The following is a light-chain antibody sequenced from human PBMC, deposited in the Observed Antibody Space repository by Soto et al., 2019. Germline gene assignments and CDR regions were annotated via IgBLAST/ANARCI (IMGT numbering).Light chain of an antibody. CDR2: GAS. Sequence: EIVMTQSPATLSVSPGERATLSCRASQSVGSNLAWYQHKLGHTPRLLIYGASIRATGIPPRFSGSGSGTEFTLTISSLQYGDFLFYYCQNYSTLPTLGHGTRLEIK. CDR1: QSVGSN. J-gene: IGKJ5*01. CDR3: QNYSTLPT. V-gene: IGKV3-15*01.